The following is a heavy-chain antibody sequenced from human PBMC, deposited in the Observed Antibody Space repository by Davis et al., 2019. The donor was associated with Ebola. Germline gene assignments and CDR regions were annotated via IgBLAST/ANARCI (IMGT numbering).Heavy chain of an antibody. CDR1: GFTFSSYW. J-gene: IGHJ4*02. CDR3: AKNRGWELLVVGY. V-gene: IGHV3-74*01. D-gene: IGHD1-26*01. CDR2: IDTAGSAT. Sequence: GESLKISCAASGFTFSSYWMHWVRQAPGKGLLWVSRIDTAGSATTYADSVKGRFTISRDNAKSTLYLQVNSLRAEDTAVYYCAKNRGWELLVVGYWGQGTLVTVSS.